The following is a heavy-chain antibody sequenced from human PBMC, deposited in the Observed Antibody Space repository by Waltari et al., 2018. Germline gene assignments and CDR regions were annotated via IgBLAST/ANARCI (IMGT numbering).Heavy chain of an antibody. CDR2: ILYDGSNK. CDR3: ARGELAMIVDRTDFDY. V-gene: IGHV3-33*01. CDR1: GFTFSSYG. J-gene: IGHJ4*02. Sequence: QVQLVESGGGVVQPGRSLRLSCAASGFTFSSYGMHWVRQAPGKGLGCVGVILYDGSNKYYAESVKGRFTISRDNSKNTLYLQMNSLRAEDTAVYYCARGELAMIVDRTDFDYWGQGTLVTVSS. D-gene: IGHD3-22*01.